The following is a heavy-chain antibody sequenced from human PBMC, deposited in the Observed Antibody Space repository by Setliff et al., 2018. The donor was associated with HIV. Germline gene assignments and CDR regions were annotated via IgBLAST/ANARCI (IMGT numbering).Heavy chain of an antibody. V-gene: IGHV4-34*01. Sequence: SETLSLTCAVYGGSFTSYYWTWIRQAPGKDLEWIGEINHNGGTNYNPSLKSRVTISVDKSKNHFSLNLKSVTDADTAVYYCASRIYYYDTYRVLREEGFDPWGQGTLVTVSS. CDR1: GGSFTSYY. D-gene: IGHD3-22*01. CDR2: INHNGGT. CDR3: ASRIYYYDTYRVLREEGFDP. J-gene: IGHJ5*02.